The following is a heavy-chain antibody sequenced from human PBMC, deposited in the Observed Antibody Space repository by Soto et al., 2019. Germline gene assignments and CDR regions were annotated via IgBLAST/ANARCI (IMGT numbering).Heavy chain of an antibody. CDR1: GFTFSSYI. V-gene: IGHV3-21*01. CDR2: ISSSSSYI. J-gene: IGHJ4*02. D-gene: IGHD6-19*01. Sequence: PGGSLRLSSAASGFTFSSYIMNWVFQAPGKGLEWVSSISSSSSYIYYADSVKGRFTISRDNAKNSLYLQMNSLRAEDTAVYYCARTVPGIAVAGTVDYWGQGTLVTVSS. CDR3: ARTVPGIAVAGTVDY.